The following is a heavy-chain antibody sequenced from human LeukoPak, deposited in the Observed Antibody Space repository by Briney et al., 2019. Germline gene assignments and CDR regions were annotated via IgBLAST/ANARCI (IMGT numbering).Heavy chain of an antibody. J-gene: IGHJ4*02. CDR2: MNPNSGNT. V-gene: IGHV1-8*01. CDR3: ARKDCSSTSCLFDY. D-gene: IGHD2-2*01. CDR1: GYTFTSYD. Sequence: GASVKVSCKASGYTFTSYDINWVRQATGQGLEWMGWMNPNSGNTGYAQKFQGRVTMTRNTSISTAYMELSSLRSDDTAVYYCARKDCSSTSCLFDYWGQGTLVTVSS.